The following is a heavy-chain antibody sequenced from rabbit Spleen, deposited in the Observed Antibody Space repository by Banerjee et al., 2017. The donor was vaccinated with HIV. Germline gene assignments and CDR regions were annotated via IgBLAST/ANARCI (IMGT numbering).Heavy chain of an antibody. CDR1: GFEFSSYG. Sequence: QEQLVESGGGLVQPGGSLKLSCKASGFEFSSYGVSWVRQAPGKGLEWIGYIDPIFGSTYYANWVNGRFTISRENTQNTLYLQLNSLTAADTATYFCVRDQAGYADYGDANLWGPGTLVTVS. V-gene: IGHV1S47*01. CDR3: VRDQAGYADYGDANL. D-gene: IGHD2-1*01. CDR2: IDPIFGST. J-gene: IGHJ4*01.